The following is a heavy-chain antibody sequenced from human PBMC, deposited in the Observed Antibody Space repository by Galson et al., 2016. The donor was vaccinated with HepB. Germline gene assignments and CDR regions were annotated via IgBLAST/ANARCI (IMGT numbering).Heavy chain of an antibody. CDR2: IYTGDNT. V-gene: IGHV3-53*01. Sequence: SLRLSCAASGFSVNNYYMNWVRQAPGKGLEWISVIYTGDNTNYADSVKGRFVVSRDRSTNTLYLHLNTLRPEDTAIYLCARGVGLTGPPFFDSWGQGALVTVSS. J-gene: IGHJ4*02. CDR3: ARGVGLTGPPFFDS. D-gene: IGHD1-20*01. CDR1: GFSVNNYY.